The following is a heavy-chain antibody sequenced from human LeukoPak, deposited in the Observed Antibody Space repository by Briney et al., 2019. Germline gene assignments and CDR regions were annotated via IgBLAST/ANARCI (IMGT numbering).Heavy chain of an antibody. Sequence: PGGSLRLSCTASEFTVSRNYTLWVRQAPGQGLEWVSLIFSNGDTHYADSVKGRFTISRDTSKNTVSLQMNSLRVEDTAMYYCTRDQMNYWGQGTLVTVSS. CDR2: IFSNGDT. CDR3: TRDQMNY. D-gene: IGHD5-24*01. J-gene: IGHJ4*02. CDR1: EFTVSRNY. V-gene: IGHV3-53*01.